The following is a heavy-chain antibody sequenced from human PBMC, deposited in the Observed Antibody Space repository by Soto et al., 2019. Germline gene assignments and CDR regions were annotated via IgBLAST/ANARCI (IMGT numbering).Heavy chain of an antibody. V-gene: IGHV5-51*01. CDR3: ARHLQVGGARNYYYGFDV. CDR1: GYNFPSFW. CDR2: VYPGDSDT. J-gene: IGHJ6*02. Sequence: GESLKISCKGSGYNFPSFWIAWVRQMPGKGLEWMGIVYPGDSDTRYSPSFQGQITISADKSITTAYLQWSSLKASDTAMYYCARHLQVGGARNYYYGFDVWGQGTTVTVSS. D-gene: IGHD3-10*01.